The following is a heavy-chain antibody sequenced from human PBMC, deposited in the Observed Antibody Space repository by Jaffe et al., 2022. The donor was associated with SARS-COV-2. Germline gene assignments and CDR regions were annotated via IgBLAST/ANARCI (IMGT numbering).Heavy chain of an antibody. D-gene: IGHD5-12*01. CDR3: AKTVSGFPNWFGS. J-gene: IGHJ5*01. V-gene: IGHV4-39*01. Sequence: QLQLQESGPGLVKPSETLSLTCTVSGGSITSNLCYWGWIRQSPGRGLEWIGNVCSSGTTYYNPSLKSRVTISVDTSKSQFSLKLSSVTAADTAIYYCAKTVSGFPNWFGSWGQGTLVTVSS. CDR2: VCSSGTT. CDR1: GGSITSNLCY.